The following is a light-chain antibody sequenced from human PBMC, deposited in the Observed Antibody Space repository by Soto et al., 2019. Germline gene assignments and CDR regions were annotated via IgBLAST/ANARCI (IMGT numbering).Light chain of an antibody. CDR2: AAS. J-gene: IGKJ4*01. CDR1: QSISSY. Sequence: DIQMTQSTTSLSASVGDRVTITCRASQSISSYLDWYQKKPGKAPKLLIYAASSLQSGVSSRFSGSGSGTDFTLTISSLQPEDFATYYCQQSYSTPLTFGGGTKVDI. V-gene: IGKV1-39*01. CDR3: QQSYSTPLT.